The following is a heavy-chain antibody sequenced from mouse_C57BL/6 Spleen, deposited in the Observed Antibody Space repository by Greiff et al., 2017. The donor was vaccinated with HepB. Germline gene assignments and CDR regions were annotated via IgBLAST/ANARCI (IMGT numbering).Heavy chain of an antibody. CDR3: ARDDWDYDNYAMDY. V-gene: IGHV3-6*01. D-gene: IGHD2-4*01. CDR1: GYSITSGYY. CDR2: ISYDGSN. Sequence: EVKVEESGPGLVKPSQSLSLTCSVTGYSITSGYYWNWIRQFPGNKLEWMGYISYDGSNNYNPSLKNRISITRDTSKNQFFLKLNSVTTEDTATYYCARDDWDYDNYAMDYWGQGTSVTVSS. J-gene: IGHJ4*01.